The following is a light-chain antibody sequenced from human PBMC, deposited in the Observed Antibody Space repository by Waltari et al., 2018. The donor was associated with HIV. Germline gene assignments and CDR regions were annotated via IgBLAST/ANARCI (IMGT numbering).Light chain of an antibody. CDR1: SSTIGSNA. V-gene: IGLV1-44*01. CDR3: AAWDDSLHGGV. CDR2: NNN. J-gene: IGLJ1*01. Sequence: QSELTQPPSASGTPGQRVTFSCSGSSSTIGSNAVNWYQHLPGTAPKLLIYNNNQRPSGVPDRFSCSKAGTSASRAITGLQSEDEADYYCAAWDDSLHGGVFGTGTKVTVL.